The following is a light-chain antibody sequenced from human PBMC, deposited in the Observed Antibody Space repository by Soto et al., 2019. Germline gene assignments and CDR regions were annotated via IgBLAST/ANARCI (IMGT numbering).Light chain of an antibody. J-gene: IGKJ4*01. V-gene: IGKV1-12*01. CDR3: HQASSFPLT. Sequence: DIQMTQSPSSVSASVGDTVTITCRASQGISSWLAWYQQRPGKAPDLLIYKGSTLQTGVPSRFSGSGSGTDFALTISNLQPEDLATYFCHQASSFPLTFGGGTKVAVK. CDR1: QGISSW. CDR2: KGS.